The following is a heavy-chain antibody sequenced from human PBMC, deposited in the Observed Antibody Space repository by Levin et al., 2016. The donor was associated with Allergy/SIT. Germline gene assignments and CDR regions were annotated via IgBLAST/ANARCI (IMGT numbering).Heavy chain of an antibody. Sequence: WIRQPPGKGLEWIGYITYSGTTFYNPSLKSRVTISVDTSKDHFSLRLSSVTAADTAVYYCARENWNDVYFDSWGQGTLVTVSS. D-gene: IGHD1-1*01. CDR2: ITYSGTT. V-gene: IGHV4-30-4*01. J-gene: IGHJ4*02. CDR3: ARENWNDVYFDS.